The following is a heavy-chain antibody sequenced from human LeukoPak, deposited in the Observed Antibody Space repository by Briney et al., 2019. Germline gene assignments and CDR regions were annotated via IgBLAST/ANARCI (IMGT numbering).Heavy chain of an antibody. J-gene: IGHJ4*02. CDR1: GGSISSXX. V-gene: IGHV4-59*01. CDR2: VYYSGST. D-gene: IGHD3-10*01. CDR3: ARGYYGSGSYYNYDY. Sequence: SETXXLXXXXXGGSISSXXWSWIRQXPGKGXXGXGYVYYSGSTDFNPSLKRRVTISVETSKNQFSLKLSSVTAADTAVYYCARGYYGSGSYYNYDYWGQGTLVTVSS.